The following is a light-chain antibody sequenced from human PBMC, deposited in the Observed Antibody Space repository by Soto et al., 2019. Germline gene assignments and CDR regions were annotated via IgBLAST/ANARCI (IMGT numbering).Light chain of an antibody. CDR3: QQRSNWTLT. CDR1: QSVSSY. Sequence: EIVLTQSPATLSLSPGERATLSCRASQSVSSYLAWYQQKPGQAPRLLIYDASNTATGIPARFSGSGSGTDFTLTISSLEAEDFAVYSCQQRSNWTLTFGGGTKVEIK. CDR2: DAS. V-gene: IGKV3-11*01. J-gene: IGKJ4*01.